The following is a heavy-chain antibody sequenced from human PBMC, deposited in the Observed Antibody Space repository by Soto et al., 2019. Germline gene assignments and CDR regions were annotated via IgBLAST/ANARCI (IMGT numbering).Heavy chain of an antibody. CDR1: GGSISSGGYY. D-gene: IGHD3-3*01. CDR2: IYYSGST. CDR3: ARYDFWSGYYTRGIDY. V-gene: IGHV4-31*03. Sequence: QVQLQESGPGLVKPSQTLSLTCTVSGGSISSGGYYWSWIRQHPGKGLEWIGYIYYSGSTYYNPSLKSRVTISVDTSKIQFSLKLSSVTAADTAVYYCARYDFWSGYYTRGIDYWGQGTLVTVSS. J-gene: IGHJ4*02.